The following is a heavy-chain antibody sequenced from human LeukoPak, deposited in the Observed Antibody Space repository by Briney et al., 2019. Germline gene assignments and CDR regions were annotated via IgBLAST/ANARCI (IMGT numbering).Heavy chain of an antibody. D-gene: IGHD2-2*01. CDR3: ARSYCSSTSCYLRTDNWFDP. CDR1: GGSISSYY. V-gene: IGHV4-59*08. CDR2: IYYSGST. Sequence: SETLSLTCTVSGGSISSYYWSWIRQPPGKGLEGIGYIYYSGSTNYNPSLKSRVTISVDTSKNQFSLKLSSVTAADTAVYYCARSYCSSTSCYLRTDNWFDPWGQGTLVTVSS. J-gene: IGHJ5*02.